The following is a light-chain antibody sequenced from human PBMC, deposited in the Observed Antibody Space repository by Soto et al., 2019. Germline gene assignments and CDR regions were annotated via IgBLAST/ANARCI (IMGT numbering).Light chain of an antibody. V-gene: IGLV1-44*01. J-gene: IGLJ2*01. CDR2: NNN. Sequence: QSVLTQPPSASGTPGQRVTISCSGSSSNIGTNTVNWYQELPGTAPKLLIYNNNQRPSGVPDRFSGSKSGTSASLAISGLQSEDEADYYCAAWDDSLKGVLFGGGTKVTVL. CDR1: SSNIGTNT. CDR3: AAWDDSLKGVL.